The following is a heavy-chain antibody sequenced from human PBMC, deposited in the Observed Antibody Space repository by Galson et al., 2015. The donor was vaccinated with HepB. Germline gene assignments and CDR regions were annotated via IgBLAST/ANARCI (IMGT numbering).Heavy chain of an antibody. CDR3: ARGPCSGGSCYHYYYGMDV. Sequence: CAISGDSVSSNSAAWNWIRQSPSRGLEWLGRTYYRSKWYNDYAVSVKSRITINPDTSKNQFSLQLNSVTPEDTAVYYCARGPCSGGSCYHYYYGMDVWGQGTTVTVSS. D-gene: IGHD2-15*01. V-gene: IGHV6-1*01. CDR1: GDSVSSNSAA. J-gene: IGHJ6*02. CDR2: TYYRSKWYN.